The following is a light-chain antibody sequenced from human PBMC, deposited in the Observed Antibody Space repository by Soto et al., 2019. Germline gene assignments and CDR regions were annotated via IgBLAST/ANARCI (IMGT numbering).Light chain of an antibody. CDR3: QQYDSYSKT. V-gene: IGKV1-5*01. J-gene: IGKJ2*01. Sequence: DIQLTQSPSTLTASVGDRVTIGCRASESISYWLDWYQQKPGKAPKILIYDASSLRSGVPSRFSGSGSGTEFTHTISTLQPDDFATYYCQQYDSYSKTFCQWTQLEIK. CDR1: ESISYW. CDR2: DAS.